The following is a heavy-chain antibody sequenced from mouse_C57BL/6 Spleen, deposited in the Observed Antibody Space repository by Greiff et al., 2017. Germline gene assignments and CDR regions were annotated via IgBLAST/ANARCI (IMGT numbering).Heavy chain of an antibody. CDR2: IYPGDGDT. V-gene: IGHV1-82*01. Sequence: VQLQQSGPELVKPGASVKISCKASGYAFSSSWMNWVKQRPGKGLEWIGRIYPGDGDTNYNGKFKGKATLTADTSSSTAYRQLSSLTSEDSAVYVCARAEVVLSAMDYWGQGTSVTVSS. CDR3: ARAEVVLSAMDY. CDR1: GYAFSSSW. D-gene: IGHD1-1*02. J-gene: IGHJ4*01.